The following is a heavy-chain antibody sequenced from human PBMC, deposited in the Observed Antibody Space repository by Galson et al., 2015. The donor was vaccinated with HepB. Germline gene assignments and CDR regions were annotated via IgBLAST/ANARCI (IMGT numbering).Heavy chain of an antibody. J-gene: IGHJ6*03. CDR1: GDSISTNSYY. CDR2: GYYSGST. D-gene: IGHD3-3*01. Sequence: SETLSLTCTVSGDSISTNSYYWGWIRQPPGKGLEWIGSGYYSGSTYYNPSLKRRVTISVDTSKNQSSLRLRSVTAADTAVYYCARGRYDFWGLVRTKISGSPYYMDVWGRGTTVTVSS. V-gene: IGHV4-39*07. CDR3: ARGRYDFWGLVRTKISGSPYYMDV.